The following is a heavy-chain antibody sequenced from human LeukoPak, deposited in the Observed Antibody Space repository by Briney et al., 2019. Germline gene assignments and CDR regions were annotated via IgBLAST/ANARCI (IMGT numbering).Heavy chain of an antibody. CDR2: IYYSGST. V-gene: IGHV4-59*06. CDR3: ARDQRYSGLFDY. Sequence: SETLSLTCTVSGGSVSSNYWSWIRQHPGKGLEWIGYIYYSGSTYYNPSLKSRVTISVDTSKNQFSLKLSSVTAADTAVYYCARDQRYSGLFDYWGQGTLVTVSS. D-gene: IGHD5-12*01. J-gene: IGHJ4*02. CDR1: GGSVSSNY.